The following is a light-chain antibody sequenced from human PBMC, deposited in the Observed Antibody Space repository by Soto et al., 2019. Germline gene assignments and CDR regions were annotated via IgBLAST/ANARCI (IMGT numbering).Light chain of an antibody. CDR1: SSNIGAGYD. Sequence: QSVLTQPPSVSGAPGQRGTISCSGTSSNIGAGYDVHWYHQLPGTPPKLLIFGNNNRPSGVPARFSASRSGTSASLAITGLQAEDEADYYCQSCDTNLRGSVFGGGTKLTVL. J-gene: IGLJ3*02. CDR3: QSCDTNLRGSV. V-gene: IGLV1-40*01. CDR2: GNN.